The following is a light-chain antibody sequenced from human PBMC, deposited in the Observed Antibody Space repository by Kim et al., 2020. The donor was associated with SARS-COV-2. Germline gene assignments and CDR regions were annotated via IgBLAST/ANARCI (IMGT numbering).Light chain of an antibody. CDR2: DVT. Sequence: GQSITISCTGTSSDVGAYRYVSWYQHHPGKAPKLMIYDVTNRPSGVSNRFSGSKSGNTASLTISGLQAEDEALYYCCSYTTRNTPSFGTGTKVTVL. J-gene: IGLJ1*01. V-gene: IGLV2-14*03. CDR3: CSYTTRNTPS. CDR1: SSDVGAYRY.